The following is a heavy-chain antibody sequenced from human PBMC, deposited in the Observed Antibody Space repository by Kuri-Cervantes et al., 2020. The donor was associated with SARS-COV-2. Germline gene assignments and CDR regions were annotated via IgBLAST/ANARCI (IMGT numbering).Heavy chain of an antibody. CDR1: GFTFSDYY. V-gene: IGHV3-11*04. CDR3: ASSLTIFGVFGWFDP. Sequence: GESLKISCAAPGFTFSDYYMSWIRQAPGKGLEWVSYISSSGSTIYYADSVKGRFTISRDNAKNSLYLQMNSLRAEDTAVYYCASSLTIFGVFGWFDPWGQGTLVTVSS. CDR2: ISSSGSTI. J-gene: IGHJ5*02. D-gene: IGHD3-3*01.